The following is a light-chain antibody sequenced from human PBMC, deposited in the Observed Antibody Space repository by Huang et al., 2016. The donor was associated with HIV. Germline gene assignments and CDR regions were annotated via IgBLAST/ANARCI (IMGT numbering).Light chain of an antibody. J-gene: IGKJ1*01. Sequence: EIVLTQSPGTLSLSPGERATLSCRASQRISSSFLSWYQQKPGQTPRLLIYVASNRATGIPDRFRGSGSGTDFTLTISRLEPEDFAVYYCHHYGSPPWTFGQGTKVEIK. CDR3: HHYGSPPWT. CDR2: VAS. V-gene: IGKV3-20*01. CDR1: QRISSSF.